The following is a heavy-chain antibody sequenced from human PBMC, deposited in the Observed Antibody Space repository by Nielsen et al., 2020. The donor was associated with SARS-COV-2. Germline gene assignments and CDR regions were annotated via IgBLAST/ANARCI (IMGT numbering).Heavy chain of an antibody. V-gene: IGHV4-59*01. CDR2: IYYSGST. J-gene: IGHJ5*02. D-gene: IGHD1-26*01. CDR1: GGSISSYY. Sequence: SKTLSLTCTVSGGSISSYYWSWIRQPPGKGLEWIGYIYYSGSTNYNPSLKSRVTISVDTSKNQFSLKLSSVTAADTAVYYCARRIGGWFDPWGQGTLVTVSS. CDR3: ARRIGGWFDP.